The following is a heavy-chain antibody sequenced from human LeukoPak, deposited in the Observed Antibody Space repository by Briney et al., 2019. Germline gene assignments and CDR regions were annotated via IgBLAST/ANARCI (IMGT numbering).Heavy chain of an antibody. CDR1: GYTFTGYY. J-gene: IGHJ6*02. CDR2: INPNSGGT. CDR3: ARKRGYYYGMDV. Sequence: ASVKVSCKASGYTFTGYYMHWVRRAPGQGLEWMGWINPNSGGTNYAQKFQGRVTMTRDTSISTAYMELSRLRSDDTAVYYRARKRGYYYGMDVWGQGTTVTVSS. V-gene: IGHV1-2*02.